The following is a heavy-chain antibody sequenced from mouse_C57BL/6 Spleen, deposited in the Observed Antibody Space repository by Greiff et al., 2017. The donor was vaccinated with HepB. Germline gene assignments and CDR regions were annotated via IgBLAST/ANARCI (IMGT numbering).Heavy chain of an antibody. CDR1: GFNIKDYY. Sequence: EVQLQQSGAELVKPGASVKLSCTASGFNIKDYYMHWVKQRTEQGLEWIGRIDPEDGETKYAPKFQGKATITADTSSNTAYLKLSSLTSEDTAVYYCASTYYGYAGNAMDYWGQGTSVTVSS. V-gene: IGHV14-2*01. CDR2: IDPEDGET. J-gene: IGHJ4*01. D-gene: IGHD2-9*01. CDR3: ASTYYGYAGNAMDY.